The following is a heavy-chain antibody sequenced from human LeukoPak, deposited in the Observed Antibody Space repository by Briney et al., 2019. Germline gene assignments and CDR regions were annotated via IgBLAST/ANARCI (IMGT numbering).Heavy chain of an antibody. V-gene: IGHV3-9*01. Sequence: GGSLRLSCAASGFTFDDYAMHWVRQAPGKGLEWVSGISWNSGSIGYADSVKGRFTISRDNAKNSLYLQMNSLGAEDTAVYYCARSSYSSSSSVWGQGTMVTVSS. CDR1: GFTFDDYA. J-gene: IGHJ3*01. CDR2: ISWNSGSI. D-gene: IGHD6-6*01. CDR3: ARSSYSSSSSV.